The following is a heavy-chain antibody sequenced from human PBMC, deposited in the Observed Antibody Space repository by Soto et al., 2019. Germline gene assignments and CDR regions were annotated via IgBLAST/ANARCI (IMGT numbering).Heavy chain of an antibody. D-gene: IGHD3-10*01. CDR1: GGSISSGGYY. CDR2: IYYSGST. J-gene: IGHJ6*02. V-gene: IGHV4-31*03. CDR3: ARDRGGMVRGVMGLDYGMDV. Sequence: QVQLQESGPGLVKPSQTLSLTCTVSGGSISSGGYYWSWIRQHPGKGLEWIGYIYYSGSTYYNPSLKSRVTISVDTSKNHFSLKLSSVTAADTAVYYCARDRGGMVRGVMGLDYGMDVWGQGTTVTVSS.